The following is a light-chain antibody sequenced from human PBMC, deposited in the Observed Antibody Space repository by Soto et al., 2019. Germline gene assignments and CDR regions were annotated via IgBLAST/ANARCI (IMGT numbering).Light chain of an antibody. J-gene: IGLJ7*01. Sequence: QSVLTQPPSVSGAPGQRVTISCTGSSSNIGAGHDVHWYQQVPGTAPKLLVSGNTNRPSGVPDRFSGSNSGTSASLAITGLQAEDEADYYCQSFDSSLNDWVFGGGTQLTVL. CDR1: SSNIGAGHD. V-gene: IGLV1-40*01. CDR3: QSFDSSLNDWV. CDR2: GNT.